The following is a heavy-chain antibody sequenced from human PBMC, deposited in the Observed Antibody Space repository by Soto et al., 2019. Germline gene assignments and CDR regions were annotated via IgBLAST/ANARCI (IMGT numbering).Heavy chain of an antibody. CDR3: ARALPHWYFDL. D-gene: IGHD1-26*01. Sequence: VQLVQSGAEVKKPGAAVKVSCKASGYTFTSYGITWVRQAPGQGLEWMGWISAYNGNTNYAQKLQGRVTTTTDTYTSTAYMELRSLKSDDTAVYYCARALPHWYFDLWGRGTLVTVSS. CDR1: GYTFTSYG. CDR2: ISAYNGNT. V-gene: IGHV1-18*01. J-gene: IGHJ2*01.